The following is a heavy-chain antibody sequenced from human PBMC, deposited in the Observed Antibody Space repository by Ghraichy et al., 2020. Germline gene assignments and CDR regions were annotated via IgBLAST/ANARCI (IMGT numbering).Heavy chain of an antibody. D-gene: IGHD2-2*01. CDR2: ISGSGGST. J-gene: IGHJ4*02. V-gene: IGHV3-23*01. Sequence: GGSLRLSCAASGFTFSSYAMSWVRQAPGKGLEWVSAISGSGGSTYYADSVKGRFTISRDNSKNTLYLQMNSLRAEDTAVYYCAKDLWYCSSTSCYQQEWGQGTLVTVSS. CDR1: GFTFSSYA. CDR3: AKDLWYCSSTSCYQQE.